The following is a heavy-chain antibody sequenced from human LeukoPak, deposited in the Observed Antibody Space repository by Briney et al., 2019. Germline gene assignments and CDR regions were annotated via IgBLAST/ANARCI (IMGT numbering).Heavy chain of an antibody. CDR3: TDAVAG. V-gene: IGHV3-53*05. CDR2: IYTDGST. J-gene: IGHJ4*02. Sequence: GGSLRLSCAASGFSVGNNYVTWVRQPPGKGLEWVSVIYTDGSTYYADSVKGRFIISRDSSKNTLYLQMNSLRAEDTAVYYCTDAVAGWGQGTLVTVSS. CDR1: GFSVGNNY. D-gene: IGHD4-23*01.